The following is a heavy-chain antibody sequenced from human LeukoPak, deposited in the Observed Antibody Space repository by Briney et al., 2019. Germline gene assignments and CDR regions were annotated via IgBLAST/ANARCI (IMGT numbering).Heavy chain of an antibody. D-gene: IGHD2-21*02. CDR1: GFTISNYF. CDR3: ARERQDTVIHSGAFDI. CDR2: IASDGSHT. J-gene: IGHJ3*02. V-gene: IGHV3-30-3*01. Sequence: GGSLRLSCAASGFTISNYFMHWLRQAPGKGLECVADIASDGSHTFYVESVKGRFTISRDNSKNTLYLQMNSLGPEDTAVYFCARERQDTVIHSGAFDIWGQGTMVTVSS.